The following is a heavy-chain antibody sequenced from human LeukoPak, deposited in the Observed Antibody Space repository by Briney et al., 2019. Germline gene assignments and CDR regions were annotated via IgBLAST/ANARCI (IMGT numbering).Heavy chain of an antibody. D-gene: IGHD6-19*01. CDR1: GFTFSSSG. V-gene: IGHV3-30*18. Sequence: PGGSLRLSCAASGFTFSSSGMHWVRQAPGKGLEWVSVISYDGRNEYYVDSVKGRFTISRDNSKNTLYLQMNSLRAEDTAVYYCAKMLSSGWYLDYWGQGTLVTVSS. CDR3: AKMLSSGWYLDY. CDR2: ISYDGRNE. J-gene: IGHJ4*02.